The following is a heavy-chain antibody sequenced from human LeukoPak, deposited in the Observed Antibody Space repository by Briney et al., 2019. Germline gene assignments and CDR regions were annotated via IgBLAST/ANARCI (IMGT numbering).Heavy chain of an antibody. V-gene: IGHV1-46*01. CDR3: AITFAAPNHDYYGMDV. CDR1: GYTFTSYY. CDR2: INPSGGST. Sequence: ASVTVSCKASGYTFTSYYMHWVRQAPGQGLEWMGIINPSGGSTSYAQKFQGRVTMTRDTSTSTVYMELSSLRSEDTAVYYCAITFAAPNHDYYGMDVWGKGTTVTVSS. D-gene: IGHD1-14*01. J-gene: IGHJ6*04.